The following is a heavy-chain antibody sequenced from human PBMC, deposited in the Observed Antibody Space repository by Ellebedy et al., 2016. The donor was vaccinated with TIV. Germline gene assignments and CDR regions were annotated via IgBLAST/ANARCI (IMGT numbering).Heavy chain of an antibody. J-gene: IGHJ6*02. V-gene: IGHV4-4*02. Sequence: SETLSLTXAVSGGSISSTNWWSWVRQAPGKGLEWIGESYHRGSTNYNPSLKSRVTIFVDKSKNQFTLNLTSVTAADTAVYYCVRYPGLNYGIDVWGLGTTVTVS. CDR3: VRYPGLNYGIDV. CDR1: GGSISSTNW. CDR2: SYHRGST.